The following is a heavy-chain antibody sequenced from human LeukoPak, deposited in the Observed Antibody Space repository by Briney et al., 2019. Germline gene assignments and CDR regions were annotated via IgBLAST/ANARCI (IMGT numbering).Heavy chain of an antibody. CDR3: ARHMVRGVNNWFDP. J-gene: IGHJ5*02. CDR1: GYTFTSYA. V-gene: IGHV7-4-1*02. Sequence: GASVKVSCKASGYTFTSYAMNWVRQAPGQGLEWMGWINTNTGNPTYAQGFTGRFVFSLDTSVSTAYLQISSLKAEDTAVYYCARHMVRGVNNWFDPWGQGTLVTVSS. D-gene: IGHD3-10*01. CDR2: INTNTGNP.